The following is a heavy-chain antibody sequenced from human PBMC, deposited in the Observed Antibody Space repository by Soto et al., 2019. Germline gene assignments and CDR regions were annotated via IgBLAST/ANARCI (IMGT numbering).Heavy chain of an antibody. D-gene: IGHD3-3*01. V-gene: IGHV3-23*01. J-gene: IGHJ5*02. CDR1: GFTFSGYA. CDR3: AKAPYDFWSGYPRPA. CDR2: ICGSGGST. Sequence: GSLRLSCAASGFTFSGYAMSWVRQAPGKGLEWVSAICGSGGSTYYADSVKGRFTISRDNSKNTLYLQMNSLRAEDTAVYYCAKAPYDFWSGYPRPAWGQGTLVTVSS.